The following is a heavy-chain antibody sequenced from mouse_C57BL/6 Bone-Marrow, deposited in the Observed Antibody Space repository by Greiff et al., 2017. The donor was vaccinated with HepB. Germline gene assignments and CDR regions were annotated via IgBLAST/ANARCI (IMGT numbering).Heavy chain of an antibody. CDR3: ARKTGRAWFAY. J-gene: IGHJ3*01. V-gene: IGHV1-4*01. CDR2: INPSSGYT. CDR1: GYTFTSYT. Sequence: VQLQQSGAELARPGASVKMSCKASGYTFTSYTMHWVKQRPGQGLEWIGYINPSSGYTKYNQKFKDKATLTAYKSTSTAYMQLSSLTSEDSAVYYCARKTGRAWFAYWGQGTRVTVSA. D-gene: IGHD3-1*01.